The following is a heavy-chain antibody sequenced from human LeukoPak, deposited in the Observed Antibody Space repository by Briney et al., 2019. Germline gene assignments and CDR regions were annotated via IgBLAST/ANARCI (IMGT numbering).Heavy chain of an antibody. D-gene: IGHD3-16*02. CDR2: IYWDDDK. CDR3: SPLFRLGELSLFPWFDP. Sequence: SGPTLVKPTQTLTLTCTFSGFSLSTSGVGVGWIRQPPGKALEWLALIYWDDDKRYSPSLKSRLTITKDTSKNQVVLTMTNMDPLDKATYYCSPLFRLGELSLFPWFDPWGQGTLVTVSS. J-gene: IGHJ5*02. CDR1: GFSLSTSGVG. V-gene: IGHV2-5*02.